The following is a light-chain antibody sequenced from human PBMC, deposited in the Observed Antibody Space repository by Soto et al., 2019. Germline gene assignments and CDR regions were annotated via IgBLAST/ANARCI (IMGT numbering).Light chain of an antibody. CDR1: SGHSSYA. CDR2: VNRDGSH. J-gene: IGLJ3*02. CDR3: HTWATGIQA. Sequence: QLVLTQSPSASASLGASVKLTCTLSSGHSSYAIAWHQQQAEKGPRFLMKVNRDGSHSKGDGIPDRFSGSRSGAERYLTISNLQSEDEADYYCHTWATGIQAFGGGTKLTVL. V-gene: IGLV4-69*01.